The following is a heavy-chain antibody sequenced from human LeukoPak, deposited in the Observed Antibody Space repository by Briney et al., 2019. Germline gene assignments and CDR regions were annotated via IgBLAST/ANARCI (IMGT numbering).Heavy chain of an antibody. J-gene: IGHJ4*02. CDR1: GFTFSSYA. Sequence: GGSLRLSCAASGFTFSSYAMHWVRQAPGKGLEWVAFIRYDGSNKYYADSVKGRFTISRDNSKNTLYLQMNSLRAEDTAVYYCAKGHADYDILTGYYGWMDYWGQGTLVTVSS. D-gene: IGHD3-9*01. CDR3: AKGHADYDILTGYYGWMDY. V-gene: IGHV3-30*02. CDR2: IRYDGSNK.